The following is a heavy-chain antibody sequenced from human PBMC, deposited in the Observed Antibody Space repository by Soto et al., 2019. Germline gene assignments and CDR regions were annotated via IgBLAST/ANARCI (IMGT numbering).Heavy chain of an antibody. J-gene: IGHJ4*02. CDR1: GFTFDDYA. D-gene: IGHD6-19*01. CDR2: ISWNSGSI. V-gene: IGHV3-9*01. CDR3: AKDRDFGGIAVAGGGFDY. Sequence: EVQLVESGGGLVQPGRSLRLSCAASGFTFDDYAMHWVRQAPGKGLEWVSGISWNSGSIGYADSVKGRFTISRDNAKNSLYLQMNSLRAEDTALYYCAKDRDFGGIAVAGGGFDYWGQGTLVTVSS.